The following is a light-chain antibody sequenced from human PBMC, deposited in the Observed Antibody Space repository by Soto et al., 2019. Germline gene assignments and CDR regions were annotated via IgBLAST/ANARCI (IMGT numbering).Light chain of an antibody. Sequence: QSVLTQPPSVSGAPGQRVTISCTGSSSNIGAGYDVHWYQQPPGTAPKLLIYGNSNRPSGVPDRFSGSKSGTSASLAITGLQAEDEADYYSQSYDSSLSGFYVFGTGTKLTVL. CDR2: GNS. CDR3: QSYDSSLSGFYV. J-gene: IGLJ1*01. CDR1: SSNIGAGYD. V-gene: IGLV1-40*01.